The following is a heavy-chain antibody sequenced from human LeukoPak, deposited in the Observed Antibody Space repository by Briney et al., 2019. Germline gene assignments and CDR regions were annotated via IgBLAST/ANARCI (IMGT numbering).Heavy chain of an antibody. J-gene: IGHJ4*02. Sequence: PGGSLRLSCAASGFTFSSYAMSWVRQAPGKGLEWVSAISGSGGSTYYADSVKGRFTISRDNSKNTLYLQMNSLRAEDTAVYYCAKFLPTHIVVANYYFDYWGRGTLVTVSS. CDR3: AKFLPTHIVVANYYFDY. V-gene: IGHV3-23*01. CDR2: ISGSGGST. CDR1: GFTFSSYA. D-gene: IGHD2-21*01.